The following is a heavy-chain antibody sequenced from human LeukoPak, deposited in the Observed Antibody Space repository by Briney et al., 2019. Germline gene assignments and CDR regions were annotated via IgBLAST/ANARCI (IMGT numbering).Heavy chain of an antibody. V-gene: IGHV1-2*02. CDR3: ARDPYCSSTSCYTTNWFDP. CDR2: INPNSGGT. D-gene: IGHD2-2*02. Sequence: ASVKVSCKASGYTFTGYYMHWVRQAPGQGLEWMGWINPNSGGTNYAQKFQGRVTMTRHTSISTAYMELSRLRSDDTAVYYCARDPYCSSTSCYTTNWFDPWGQGTLVTVSS. J-gene: IGHJ5*02. CDR1: GYTFTGYY.